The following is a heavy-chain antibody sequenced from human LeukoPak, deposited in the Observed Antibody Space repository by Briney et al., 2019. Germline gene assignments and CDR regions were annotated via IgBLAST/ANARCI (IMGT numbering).Heavy chain of an antibody. CDR1: GFTFSSYA. Sequence: GGSLRLSCAASGFTFSSYAMSWVRQAPGKGLEWVSSISGSGDRTYYADSVKGRFTISRDNSKNTLNLQMNSLRAEDTAVYYCAKDLVGVIVHYGMDVWGQGTTVTVSS. CDR2: ISGSGDRT. J-gene: IGHJ6*02. V-gene: IGHV3-23*01. CDR3: AKDLVGVIVHYGMDV. D-gene: IGHD3-10*01.